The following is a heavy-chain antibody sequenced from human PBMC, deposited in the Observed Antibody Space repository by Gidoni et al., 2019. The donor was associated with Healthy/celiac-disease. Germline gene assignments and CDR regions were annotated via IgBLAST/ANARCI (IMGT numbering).Heavy chain of an antibody. CDR3: AHYTIFGVITQFDS. Sequence: QLTLQESGPTLVKPTQTLTLTCPFSGFSLSTSGVGGGWIRQPPGKALEWLALIYWDDDRPYSPSLKSRLTITQVTSKNQVVLTMTNMDPVDTATYYCAHYTIFGVITQFDSWGQGTLVTVSS. D-gene: IGHD3-3*01. CDR2: IYWDDDR. CDR1: GFSLSTSGVG. J-gene: IGHJ4*02. V-gene: IGHV2-5*02.